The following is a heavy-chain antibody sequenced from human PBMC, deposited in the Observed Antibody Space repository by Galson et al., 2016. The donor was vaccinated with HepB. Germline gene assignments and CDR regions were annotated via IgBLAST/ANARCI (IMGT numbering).Heavy chain of an antibody. J-gene: IGHJ4*02. V-gene: IGHV3-53*01. D-gene: IGHD3-10*01. Sequence: SLRLSCAASGFIVSSNDMSWVRQALGKGLEWVSVLYSGGSTYYADSVKGRFTISRDNAKNSMYLQMNSLRAEDTAVYYCARKGGIYSPWGYWGQGTLVTVSS. CDR1: GFIVSSND. CDR2: LYSGGST. CDR3: ARKGGIYSPWGY.